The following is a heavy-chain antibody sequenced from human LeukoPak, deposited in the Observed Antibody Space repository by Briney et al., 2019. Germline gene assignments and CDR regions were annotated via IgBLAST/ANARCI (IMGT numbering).Heavy chain of an antibody. J-gene: IGHJ4*02. CDR3: AKVPDYDFWSGYHFDY. CDR2: ISGSGGST. Sequence: GGSLRLSCAACGFTFSSYAMSWVRQAPGKGLEWVSAISGSGGSTYYADSVKGRFTISRDNSKNTLYLQMNSLRAEDTAVYYCAKVPDYDFWSGYHFDYGGQGTLVTVSS. V-gene: IGHV3-23*01. CDR1: GFTFSSYA. D-gene: IGHD3-3*01.